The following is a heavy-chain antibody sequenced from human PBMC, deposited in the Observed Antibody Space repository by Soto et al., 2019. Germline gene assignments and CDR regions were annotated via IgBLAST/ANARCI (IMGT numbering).Heavy chain of an antibody. Sequence: QVQLVQSGAEVKKPGASVKVSCKASGYTFTSYGISWVRQAPGQGLEWMGWISAYNGNTNYAQKRQGRVTMTTDRSASTAYLAPRTLRSDDTAVYYCAREYGSGSRFDYWGHGTLITVS. V-gene: IGHV1-18*01. D-gene: IGHD3-10*01. CDR2: ISAYNGNT. CDR3: AREYGSGSRFDY. CDR1: GYTFTSYG. J-gene: IGHJ4*01.